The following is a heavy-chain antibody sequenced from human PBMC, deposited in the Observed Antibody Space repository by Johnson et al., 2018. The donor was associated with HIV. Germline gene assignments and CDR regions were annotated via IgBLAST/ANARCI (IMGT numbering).Heavy chain of an antibody. Sequence: VQLVESGGGLVQPGRSLRLSCAASGFTFSDYYMSWIRQAPGKGLEWVANIKQDGSETYYADSVKGRFTISRDNAKNSLYLQMNSLRAEDTALYYCAKDIRSGTTADAFDIWGQGTMVTVSS. CDR3: AKDIRSGTTADAFDI. V-gene: IGHV3-7*03. CDR2: IKQDGSET. J-gene: IGHJ3*02. D-gene: IGHD1-7*01. CDR1: GFTFSDYY.